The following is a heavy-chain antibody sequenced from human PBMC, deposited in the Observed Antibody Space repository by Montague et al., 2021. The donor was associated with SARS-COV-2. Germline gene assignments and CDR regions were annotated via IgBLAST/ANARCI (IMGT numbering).Heavy chain of an antibody. J-gene: IGHJ5*01. CDR2: IYYSGST. Sequence: SETLSLTCTVSGGSISSSSYYWGWIRQPPGKGLEWIGSIYYSGSTYYNPSLKSRVTISVDTSKNQFSLKLRSVTAADTAVYYCARHLGYWLILVVPCGFDPWGQGTLVTVSS. D-gene: IGHD2-2*01. V-gene: IGHV4-39*01. CDR3: ARHLGYWLILVVPCGFDP. CDR1: GGSISSSSYY.